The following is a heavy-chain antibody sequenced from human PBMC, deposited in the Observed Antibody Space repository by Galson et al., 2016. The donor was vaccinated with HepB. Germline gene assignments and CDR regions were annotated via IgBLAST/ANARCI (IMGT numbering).Heavy chain of an antibody. CDR3: ARVAFDWHHLDD. D-gene: IGHD3-9*01. Sequence: SLRLSCAASGFTFRTYWMHWVRQAPKKGLEWVSRINPDGSSKMYADSVGGRFTISRGDARSTLYLQMNNLRAEDTAVYFCARVAFDWHHLDDWGQGALVTVSS. CDR2: INPDGSSK. CDR1: GFTFRTYW. J-gene: IGHJ4*02. V-gene: IGHV3-74*03.